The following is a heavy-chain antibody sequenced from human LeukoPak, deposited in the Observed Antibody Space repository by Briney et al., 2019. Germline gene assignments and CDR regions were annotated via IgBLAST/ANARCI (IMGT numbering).Heavy chain of an antibody. CDR3: TKGGSFSGSYYINWFDP. V-gene: IGHV3-23*01. J-gene: IGHJ5*02. D-gene: IGHD3-10*01. Sequence: GGSLRLSCAASGFTFSSFAMSWVRQAPGKGLEWVTTINSSGGKNYAESVKGRFTISRDNSKKTLYLQMNSLRPEDTAVYYCTKGGSFSGSYYINWFDPWGQGTLATVSS. CDR2: INSSGGK. CDR1: GFTFSSFA.